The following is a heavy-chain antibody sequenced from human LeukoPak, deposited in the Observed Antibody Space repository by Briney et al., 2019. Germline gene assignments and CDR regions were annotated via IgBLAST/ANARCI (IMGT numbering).Heavy chain of an antibody. J-gene: IGHJ4*02. V-gene: IGHV1-2*02. D-gene: IGHD2-2*01. Sequence: ASVKVSCKASGYTFTGYYMHWVRQAPGQGLEWMGWINPNSGGTNYAQKFQGRVTMTRDTSISTAYVELSRLRSDDTAVYYCARARPAAISFYTYWGQGTLVTVSS. CDR1: GYTFTGYY. CDR3: ARARPAAISFYTY. CDR2: INPNSGGT.